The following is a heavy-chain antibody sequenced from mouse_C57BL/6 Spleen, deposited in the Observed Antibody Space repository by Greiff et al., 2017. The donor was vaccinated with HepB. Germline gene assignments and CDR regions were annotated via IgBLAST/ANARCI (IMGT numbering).Heavy chain of an antibody. CDR1: GYSFTGYY. J-gene: IGHJ4*01. D-gene: IGHD4-1*01. CDR2: INPSTGGT. Sequence: EVQLQESGPELVKPGASVKISCKASGYSFTGYYMNWVKQSPEKSLEWIGEINPSTGGTTYNQKFKAKATLTVDKSSSTAYMQRKSLTSEDSAVYYCARTGTEAMDYWGQGTSVTVSS. CDR3: ARTGTEAMDY. V-gene: IGHV1-42*01.